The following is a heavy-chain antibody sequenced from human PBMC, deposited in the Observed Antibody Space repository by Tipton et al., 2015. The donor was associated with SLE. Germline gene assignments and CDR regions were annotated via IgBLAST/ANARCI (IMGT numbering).Heavy chain of an antibody. V-gene: IGHV4-39*07. Sequence: LRLSCTVSGPSLSSSTYDWGWIRQPPGKGLEWIGSIYITGNTHYTPSLQSRVTISVDTSKNQVSLKLRSVTAADTALYYCVRDGAGDLGAFDIWGPGTLVTVPS. CDR1: GPSLSSSTYD. D-gene: IGHD2-21*02. J-gene: IGHJ3*02. CDR3: VRDGAGDLGAFDI. CDR2: IYITGNT.